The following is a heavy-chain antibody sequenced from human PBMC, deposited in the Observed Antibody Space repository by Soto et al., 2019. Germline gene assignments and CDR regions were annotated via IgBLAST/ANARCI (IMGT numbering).Heavy chain of an antibody. V-gene: IGHV3-15*01. CDR3: AKGSPTGTFFDY. Sequence: EVQLVESGGGLVKPGESLRLSCTASGFTFSYAWMSWLRQAPGKGLEWVARIRTKPDDAATYYAAPVKGRFSVSRDDSKNTVHLQMNSLKTEDTAVYYCAKGSPTGTFFDYWGQGILVTVSS. J-gene: IGHJ4*02. CDR1: GFTFSYAW. D-gene: IGHD3-10*01. CDR2: IRTKPDDAAT.